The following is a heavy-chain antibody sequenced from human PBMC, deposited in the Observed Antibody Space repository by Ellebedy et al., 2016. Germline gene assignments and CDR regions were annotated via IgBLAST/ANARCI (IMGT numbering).Heavy chain of an antibody. Sequence: SETLSLTCTVSGGSVSRDYWSWIRQPPGKGLEWIGYISFSGFSKYNPSLKSRVTISGDTSKIEFSLTLSSVTAADTAVYYCARLPSGNIFGYFDYWGQGILVTVSS. V-gene: IGHV4-59*02. CDR2: ISFSGFS. D-gene: IGHD5-18*01. CDR3: ARLPSGNIFGYFDY. J-gene: IGHJ4*02. CDR1: GGSVSRDY.